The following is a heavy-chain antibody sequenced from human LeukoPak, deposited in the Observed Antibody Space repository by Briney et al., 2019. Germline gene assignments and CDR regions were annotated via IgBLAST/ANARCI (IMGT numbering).Heavy chain of an antibody. CDR2: INQDVSQI. D-gene: IGHD6-13*01. CDR3: AKLGYNSWDFDY. CDR1: GFTVSTNY. V-gene: IGHV3-7*01. J-gene: IGHJ4*02. Sequence: GGSLRLSCVVSGFTVSTNYMSWVRQAPGKGLEWVATINQDVSQIKYVDSVKGRFTISRDNAQNSLCLQMNSLRDEDTAVYYCAKLGYNSWDFDYWGQGTVVTVSS.